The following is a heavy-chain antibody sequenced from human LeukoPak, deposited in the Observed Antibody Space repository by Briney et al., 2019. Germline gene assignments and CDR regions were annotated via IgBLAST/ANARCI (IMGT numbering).Heavy chain of an antibody. CDR3: ASSLPNTKTYFEF. J-gene: IGHJ4*02. Sequence: GGSLRLSCAASGFTFSTYSMHWVRQAPGKGLEWLAVISYVGDIILYADYVKGRFTISRDNSKNTLSLQMNSLRHEDTAVYYCASSLPNTKTYFEFWGQGNLVTVSS. CDR2: ISYVGDII. CDR1: GFTFSTYS. V-gene: IGHV3-30*04. D-gene: IGHD2-2*01.